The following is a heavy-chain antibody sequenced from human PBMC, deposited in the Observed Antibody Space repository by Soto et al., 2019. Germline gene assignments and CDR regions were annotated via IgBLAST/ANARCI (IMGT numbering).Heavy chain of an antibody. Sequence: LRLSCAASGFTFSSYAMSWVRQAPGKGLEWVSAISGSGGSTYYADSVKGRFTISRDNSKNTLYLQMNSLRAEDTAVYYCAKATLYDFWSGHNWFDPWGQGTLVTVSS. D-gene: IGHD3-3*01. J-gene: IGHJ5*02. CDR2: ISGSGGST. CDR3: AKATLYDFWSGHNWFDP. CDR1: GFTFSSYA. V-gene: IGHV3-23*01.